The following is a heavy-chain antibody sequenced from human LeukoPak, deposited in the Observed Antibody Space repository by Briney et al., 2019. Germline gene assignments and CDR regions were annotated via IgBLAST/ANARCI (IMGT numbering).Heavy chain of an antibody. CDR2: ISYDRSNK. CDR1: GFTFSHYG. D-gene: IGHD2-21*02. V-gene: IGHV3-30*03. CDR3: ASELAHCVGDCLKN. J-gene: IGHJ4*02. Sequence: GGSLRLSCAASGFTFSHYGIHWVRQAPGKGLEWLALISYDRSNKFYADSVRGRFTISRDNAESTLYLQMNSLRAEDTAVYYCASELAHCVGDCLKNWGQGTQVTVSS.